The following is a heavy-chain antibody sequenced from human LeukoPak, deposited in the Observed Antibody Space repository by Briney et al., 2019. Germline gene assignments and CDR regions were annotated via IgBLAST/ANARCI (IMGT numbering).Heavy chain of an antibody. D-gene: IGHD3-22*01. V-gene: IGHV4-61*02. J-gene: IGHJ4*02. CDR2: IYTSGST. CDR1: GGSISSGSYY. CDR3: ARVTTGGYYNC. Sequence: KPSETLSLTCTVSGGSISSGSYYWSWIRQPAGKGLEWIGRIYTSGSTNYSPSLKSRVTISVDTSKNQFSLKLSSVTAADTAVYYCARVTTGGYYNCWGQGTLVTVSS.